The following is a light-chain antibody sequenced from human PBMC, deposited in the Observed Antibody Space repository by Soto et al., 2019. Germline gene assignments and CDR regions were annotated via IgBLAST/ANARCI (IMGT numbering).Light chain of an antibody. CDR1: QSISSTY. CDR2: GAS. Sequence: EIVLTQSPGTLSLSPGERATLSCRASQSISSTYLAWYQQKPGQAPRLLIYGASSRATGIPDRFSGGGSGTEFTLTINSLQSEDFAVYYCQQYNNWPRTFGQGTKVDIK. V-gene: IGKV3D-15*01. J-gene: IGKJ1*01. CDR3: QQYNNWPRT.